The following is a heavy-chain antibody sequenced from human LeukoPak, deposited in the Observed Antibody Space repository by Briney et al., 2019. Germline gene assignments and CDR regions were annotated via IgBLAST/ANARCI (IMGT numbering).Heavy chain of an antibody. Sequence: PGGSLRLSCAASGFTFSSHWMTWVRQAPGKGLEWVSSISSSSSYIYYADSVKGRFTISRDNAKNSLYLQMNSLRAEDTAVYYCARVGNSGYDFDYWGQGTLVTVSS. D-gene: IGHD5-12*01. CDR2: ISSSSSYI. V-gene: IGHV3-21*01. CDR3: ARVGNSGYDFDY. CDR1: GFTFSSHW. J-gene: IGHJ4*02.